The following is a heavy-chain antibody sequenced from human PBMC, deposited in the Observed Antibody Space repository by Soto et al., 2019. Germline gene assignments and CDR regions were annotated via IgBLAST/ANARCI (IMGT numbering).Heavy chain of an antibody. CDR3: ARRAVADMGYYYYGMDV. CDR2: ISYDGTIT. CDR1: GFTISNYG. Sequence: GGSLRLSCAASGFTISNYGMHWVRQAPGKGLEWVAVISYDGTITYYADSVKGRFTISRDNSKNTLYLQMNSLRAEDTAVYYCARRAVADMGYYYYGMDVWGQGTTVTVSS. V-gene: IGHV3-30-3*01. D-gene: IGHD6-19*01. J-gene: IGHJ6*02.